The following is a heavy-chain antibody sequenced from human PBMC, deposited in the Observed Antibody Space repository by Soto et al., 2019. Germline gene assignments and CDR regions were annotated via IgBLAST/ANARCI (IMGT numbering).Heavy chain of an antibody. V-gene: IGHV3-48*03. CDR2: ISSSGSTI. Sequence: GSLRLSCAASGFTFSSYEMNWVRQAPGKGLEWVSYISSSGSTIYYADSVKGRFTISRDNAKNSLYLQMNSLRAEDTAVYYCARDSTGTTPLNYYYGMDVWGQGTTVTGSS. J-gene: IGHJ6*02. CDR3: ARDSTGTTPLNYYYGMDV. D-gene: IGHD1-1*01. CDR1: GFTFSSYE.